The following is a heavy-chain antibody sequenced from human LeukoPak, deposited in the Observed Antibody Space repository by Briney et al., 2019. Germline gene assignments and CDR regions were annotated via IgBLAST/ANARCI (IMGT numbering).Heavy chain of an antibody. CDR2: IYYTGTT. D-gene: IGHD2-15*01. V-gene: IGHV4-59*01. J-gene: IGHJ4*02. CDR1: GGSISSYY. CDR3: ARGYCSGGSCYYFDY. Sequence: PSETLSLTCTVSGGSISSYYWNWIRQPPGKGLEWIGYIYYTGTTSYSPSLKTRVTMSVDTSKNQFCLKLTSVTAADTALYYCARGYCSGGSCYYFDYWGQGTLVTVSS.